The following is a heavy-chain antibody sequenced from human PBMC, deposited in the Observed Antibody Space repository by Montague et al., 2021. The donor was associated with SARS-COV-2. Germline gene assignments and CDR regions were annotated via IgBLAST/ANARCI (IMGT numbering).Heavy chain of an antibody. V-gene: IGHV4-4*07. D-gene: IGHD3-22*01. CDR1: GASMGGYH. CDR2: IYSSGDT. J-gene: IGHJ4*01. Sequence: SETLSLTCTVSGASMGGYHWSWIRQPAGKALEWIGRIYSSGDTTXNPSLKSRLTMSVDTSERQFSLKMTSVSAADTAIYYCARGSEYYYHPFDYWGHGNLVTVS. CDR3: ARGSEYYYHPFDY.